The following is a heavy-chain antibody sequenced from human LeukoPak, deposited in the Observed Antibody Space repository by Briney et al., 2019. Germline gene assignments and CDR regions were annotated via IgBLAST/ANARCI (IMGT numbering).Heavy chain of an antibody. J-gene: IGHJ4*02. D-gene: IGHD2-15*01. CDR2: ISNNGGYT. CDR1: GFTFSSSA. Sequence: GGSLRLSCAASGFTFSSSAMSWVRQAPGKGLEWVSAISNNGGYTYYAHSVQGRFTISRDNSKSTLCLQMNSLRAEDTAVYYCAKQLGYCSNGSCYFPYWGQGTLVTVSS. V-gene: IGHV3-23*01. CDR3: AKQLGYCSNGSCYFPY.